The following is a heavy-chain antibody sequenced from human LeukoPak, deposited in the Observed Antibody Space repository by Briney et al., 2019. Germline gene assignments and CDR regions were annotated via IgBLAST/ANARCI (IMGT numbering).Heavy chain of an antibody. D-gene: IGHD3-22*01. CDR3: ARDVSSGYLGFDY. Sequence: PGRSLRLSCAASGFTFSSYGMQWVRQAPGKGLEWVAAISYDVREKYYADSVKGRFTISRDNSKNTLYLQMNSLRAEDTAVYYCARDVSSGYLGFDYWGQGTVVTV. J-gene: IGHJ4*02. V-gene: IGHV3-33*01. CDR2: ISYDVREK. CDR1: GFTFSSYG.